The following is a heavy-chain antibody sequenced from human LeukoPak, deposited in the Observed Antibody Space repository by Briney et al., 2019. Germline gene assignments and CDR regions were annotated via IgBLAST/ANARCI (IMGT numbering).Heavy chain of an antibody. CDR2: IYRSGNT. Sequence: PSETLSLTCTVSGGSISSYYWSWIRQPAGKGLEWIGRIYRSGNTNYNPSLKSRVTMSVDTSKNQFSLKLTSVTAADTAVYHCARDLGWELNAFDIWGQGTMVTVSS. CDR3: ARDLGWELNAFDI. J-gene: IGHJ3*02. CDR1: GGSISSYY. D-gene: IGHD3-10*01. V-gene: IGHV4-4*07.